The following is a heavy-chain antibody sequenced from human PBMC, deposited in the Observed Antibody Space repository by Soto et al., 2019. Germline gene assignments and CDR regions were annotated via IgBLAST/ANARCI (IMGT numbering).Heavy chain of an antibody. CDR3: AQRRPTGTTSDWFDP. CDR1: GFSLSTSGVG. Sequence: SGPTLVNPTQTLTLTCTFSGFSLSTSGVGVGWIRQPPGKALEWLALVYWNDDKRYSPSLKSRLTITKDTSKNQVVLTMTNMDPVDTATYYCAQRRPTGTTSDWFDPWGQGTLGTVSS. V-gene: IGHV2-5*01. D-gene: IGHD1-7*01. CDR2: VYWNDDK. J-gene: IGHJ5*02.